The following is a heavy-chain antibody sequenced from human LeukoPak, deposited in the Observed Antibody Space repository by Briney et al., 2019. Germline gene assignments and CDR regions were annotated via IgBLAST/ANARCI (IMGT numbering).Heavy chain of an antibody. V-gene: IGHV1-18*01. CDR2: ISAYNGNT. CDR3: ARDSGAGTPHYNWFDP. D-gene: IGHD6-19*01. CDR1: GYTFTSYG. Sequence: GASVKVSCKASGYTFTSYGISWVRQAPGQGLEWMGWISAYNGNTNYAQKLQGRVTMTTDTSTSTAYMELRSLRSDDTAVYYCARDSGAGTPHYNWFDPWGQGTLVTVSS. J-gene: IGHJ5*02.